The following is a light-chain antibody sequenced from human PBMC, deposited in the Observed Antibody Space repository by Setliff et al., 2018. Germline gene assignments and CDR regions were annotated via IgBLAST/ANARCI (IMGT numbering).Light chain of an antibody. V-gene: IGLV2-14*03. CDR1: SNDVGSYDL. CDR2: GVS. CDR3: NAYTAGTTQV. J-gene: IGLJ1*01. Sequence: QSALTQPASVSGSPGQSITISCSGTSNDVGSYDLVSWYQQHPGKAPKLIIYGVSDRPSGVSSRFSGSKSGNTASLTISGLQTEDEADYYCNAYTAGTTQVFGTGTKVTVL.